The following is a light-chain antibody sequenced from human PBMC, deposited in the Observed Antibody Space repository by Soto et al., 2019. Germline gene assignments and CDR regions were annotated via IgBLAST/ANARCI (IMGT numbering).Light chain of an antibody. CDR3: LQALQTPPT. J-gene: IGKJ1*01. CDR2: LGS. Sequence: DIVMTQSPLSLPVTPGEPASISCRSSQSLLHSNGYNYLDWYLQKPGQSPQLLIYLGSNRASGVPDRFSGIGSGTDFTLKISRVEAEDVGVYYCLQALQTPPTFGQGTKVEI. V-gene: IGKV2-28*01. CDR1: QSLLHSNGYNY.